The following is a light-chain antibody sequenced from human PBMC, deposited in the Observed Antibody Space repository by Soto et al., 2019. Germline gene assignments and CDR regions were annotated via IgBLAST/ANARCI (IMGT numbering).Light chain of an antibody. CDR2: GAS. J-gene: IGKJ4*01. V-gene: IGKV3-20*01. CDR3: QQYGSSPPLT. CDR1: QSVSSNY. Sequence: EIVLTQSPGTLSLSPGERATLSCRASQSVSSNYLAWYQQKPGQAPRLLIYGASSRATGIPDRFSGSGSGTHFTLTISRLEPEDFVVYYCQQYGSSPPLTFGGGTKVEIK.